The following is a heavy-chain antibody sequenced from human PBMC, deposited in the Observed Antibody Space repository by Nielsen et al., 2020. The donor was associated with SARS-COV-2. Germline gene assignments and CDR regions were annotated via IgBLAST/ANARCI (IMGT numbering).Heavy chain of an antibody. V-gene: IGHV3-30*18. CDR1: GFTFSSYG. CDR2: ISYDGSNK. Sequence: GGSLRLSCAASGFTFSSYGMHWVRQAPGKGLEWVAVISYDGSNKYYADSVKGRFTISRDNSKNTLYLQMNSLRAEDTAVYYCAKDYDISDAFDIWGQGTMVTVSS. CDR3: AKDYDISDAFDI. J-gene: IGHJ3*02. D-gene: IGHD3-9*01.